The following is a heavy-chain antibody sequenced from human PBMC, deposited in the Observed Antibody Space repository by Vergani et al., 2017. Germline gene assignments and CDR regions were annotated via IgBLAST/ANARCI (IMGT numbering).Heavy chain of an antibody. CDR1: GFTFNQYG. D-gene: IGHD1-14*01. CDR2: TWYDGNNK. V-gene: IGHV3-33*01. J-gene: IGHJ5*02. Sequence: QVQLVESGGGVVQPGRSLRLSCAASGFTFNQYGMHWVRQAPGKGLEWVAVTWYDGNNKQYADSVKGRFTISRDNSKSTMYLQMNSLRDADTGVYYCARDLRLLYNRFDPWVQGTLVTVSS. CDR3: ARDLRLLYNRFDP.